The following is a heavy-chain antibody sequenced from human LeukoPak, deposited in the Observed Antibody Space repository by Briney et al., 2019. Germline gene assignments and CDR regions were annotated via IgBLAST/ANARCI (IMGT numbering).Heavy chain of an antibody. CDR1: GFTFSSYA. CDR3: ARDRNGCFDY. V-gene: IGHV3-23*01. J-gene: IGHJ4*02. CDR2: ISGSGGST. Sequence: GGSLRLSCAASGFTFSSYAMSWVRQAPGKGREWVSAISGSGGSTYYADSGKGPFTISRDNAKNSLDLQMNSLRAGATAVYYCARDRNGCFDYWGQGTLVTVSS.